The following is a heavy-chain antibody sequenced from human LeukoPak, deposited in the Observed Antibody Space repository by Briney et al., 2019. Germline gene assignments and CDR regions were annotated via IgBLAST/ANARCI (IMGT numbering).Heavy chain of an antibody. D-gene: IGHD2-15*01. CDR3: ARQGGCSGGSCYHYYYYGMDV. V-gene: IGHV3-21*01. CDR1: GFTFSSYS. CDR2: ISSSSSYI. J-gene: IGHJ6*02. Sequence: GGSRRLSCAASGFTFSSYSMNWVRQAPGKGLEWVSSISSSSSYIYYADSVKGRFTISRDNAKNSLYLQMNSLRAEDTAVYYCARQGGCSGGSCYHYYYYGMDVWGQGTTVTVSS.